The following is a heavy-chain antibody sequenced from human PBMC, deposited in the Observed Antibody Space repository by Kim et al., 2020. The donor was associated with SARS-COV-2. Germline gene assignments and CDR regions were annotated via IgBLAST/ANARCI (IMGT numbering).Heavy chain of an antibody. CDR2: IDPSDSYT. CDR3: ARHRPPKITTGGGACGY. D-gene: IGHD3-22*01. V-gene: IGHV5-10-1*01. J-gene: IGHJ4*02. CDR1: GYSFTSYW. Sequence: GESLKISCKGSGYSFTSYWISWVRQMPGKGLEWMGRIDPSDSYTNYSPSFQGHVTISADKSISTAYLQWSSLKASDTAMYYCARHRPPKITTGGGACGYWGQGTLVTVSS.